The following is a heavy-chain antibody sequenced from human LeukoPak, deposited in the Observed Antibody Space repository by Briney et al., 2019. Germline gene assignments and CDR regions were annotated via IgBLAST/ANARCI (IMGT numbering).Heavy chain of an antibody. V-gene: IGHV1-3*01. Sequence: ASVKVSCKASGYTFSHYAMHWVRQAPGQRLGWMGWFNAGNGDTKYSLKFQGRVTITRDTSASTAYMELSSLRSEDTAVYYCARVYYYGWGNIREIGYWGQGTLVTVSS. D-gene: IGHD3-10*01. CDR3: ARVYYYGWGNIREIGY. CDR2: FNAGNGDT. J-gene: IGHJ4*02. CDR1: GYTFSHYA.